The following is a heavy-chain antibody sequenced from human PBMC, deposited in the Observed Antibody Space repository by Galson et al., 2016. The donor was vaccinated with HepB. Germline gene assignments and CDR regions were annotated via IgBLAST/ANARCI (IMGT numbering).Heavy chain of an antibody. J-gene: IGHJ4*02. D-gene: IGHD1-26*01. CDR1: GFTFSGYG. CDR2: DSMDGRRK. V-gene: IGHV3-30*18. CDR3: AKRHEHFPPVGCSVDY. Sequence: SLRLSCAASGFTFSGYGMHWVRQAPGKGLEWVAADSMDGRRKFYADSVKGRFTISRDNSNNILFLQMSSLRADDTAVYFCAKRHEHFPPVGCSVDYWGQGTLVSVSS.